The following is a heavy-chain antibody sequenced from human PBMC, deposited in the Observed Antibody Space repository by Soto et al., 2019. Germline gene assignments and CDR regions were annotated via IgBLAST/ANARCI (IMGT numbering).Heavy chain of an antibody. D-gene: IGHD4-4*01. Sequence: SETLSLTCTVSGGSTSHYYWNWIRQHPGKGLEWIGYIFYSGSTNCNPSLKSRVTISVDPSKNQFSLSLSSVTTADTAIYYCARRVTAYYYYYYMDVWGKGTTVTVSS. CDR3: ARRVTAYYYYYYMDV. V-gene: IGHV4-59*01. J-gene: IGHJ6*03. CDR1: GGSTSHYY. CDR2: IFYSGST.